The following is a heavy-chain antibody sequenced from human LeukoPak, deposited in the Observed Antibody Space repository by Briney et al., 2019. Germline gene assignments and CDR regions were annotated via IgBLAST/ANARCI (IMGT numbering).Heavy chain of an antibody. D-gene: IGHD2-8*02. J-gene: IGHJ4*02. CDR1: GGSISSNSYY. CDR2: GHHSESS. CDR3: ARESAGSLHDSTAAFHY. Sequence: SETLSLTCTVSGGSISSNSYYWGWIRQPPGKGLEWIAYGHHSESSNYNPSFRSRVTIPVDTSRNQFSLRLTSVTAADTAVYYCARESAGSLHDSTAAFHYWGQGILVIVSS. V-gene: IGHV4-61*05.